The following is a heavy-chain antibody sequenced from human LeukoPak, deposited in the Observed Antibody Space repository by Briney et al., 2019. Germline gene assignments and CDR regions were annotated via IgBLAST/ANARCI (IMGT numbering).Heavy chain of an antibody. CDR1: GFPFDEYA. CDR3: AKDRGGSSQLGDAFDV. Sequence: GGSLRLSCAGSGFPFDEYAMHWIRQAPGKGLEWVSGISYTSETKGYVDSVKGRFTISRDNSKNSLYLQMNSLRAEDTALYYCAKDRGGSSQLGDAFDVWGHGTMVTVSS. V-gene: IGHV3-9*01. CDR2: ISYTSETK. D-gene: IGHD2-15*01. J-gene: IGHJ3*01.